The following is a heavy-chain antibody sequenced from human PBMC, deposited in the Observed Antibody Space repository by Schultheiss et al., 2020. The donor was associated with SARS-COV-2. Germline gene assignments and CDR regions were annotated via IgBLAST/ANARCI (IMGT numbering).Heavy chain of an antibody. CDR2: TSNDGSKK. CDR3: AKDHSYSSAWPNTFDP. Sequence: LSLTCAVYGGSFSGYSWSWIRQPPGKGLEWVAVTSNDGSKKYYADSVKGRFTISRDNAKNSLYLQMNSLRAEDTAVYYCAKDHSYSSAWPNTFDPWGQGTLVTCSS. V-gene: IGHV3-30*18. D-gene: IGHD6-19*01. J-gene: IGHJ5*02. CDR1: GGSFSGYS.